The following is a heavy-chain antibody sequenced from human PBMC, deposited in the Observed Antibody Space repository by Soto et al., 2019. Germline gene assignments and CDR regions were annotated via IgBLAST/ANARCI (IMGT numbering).Heavy chain of an antibody. CDR1: GFTFSDYA. V-gene: IGHV3-30*18. J-gene: IGHJ4*02. D-gene: IGHD6-19*01. Sequence: VQLVESGGGVVQPGRSLRLSCAASGFTFSDYAMHWVRQAPGKGLEWVAVVSHDGRNTHYADSVKGRFTISRDSSKNTVSLEMTSLSAEDTAVYCCAKGGRQWLVTSAFNYWGQGALVTVSS. CDR3: AKGGRQWLVTSAFNY. CDR2: VSHDGRNT.